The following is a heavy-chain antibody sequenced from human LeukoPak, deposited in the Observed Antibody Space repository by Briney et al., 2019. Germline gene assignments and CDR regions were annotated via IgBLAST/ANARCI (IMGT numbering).Heavy chain of an antibody. CDR3: AREAEQLSTLDY. D-gene: IGHD6-6*01. CDR2: IKQDGSEK. J-gene: IGHJ4*02. V-gene: IGHV3-7*01. Sequence: VANIKQDGSEKYYVDSVKGRFTISRDNAKNSLYLQMNSLRAEDTAVYYCAREAEQLSTLDYWGQGTLVTVSS.